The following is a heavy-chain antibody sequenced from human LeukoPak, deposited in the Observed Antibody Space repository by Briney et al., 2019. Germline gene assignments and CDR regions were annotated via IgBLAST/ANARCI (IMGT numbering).Heavy chain of an antibody. J-gene: IGHJ4*02. CDR2: ISAYNGNT. D-gene: IGHD5-12*01. Sequence: ASVNVSCTASGYTFTIYDISWVRQAPGQGLELMGWISAYNGNTKYAQKLHGRVTMTTDTSTSTAYMELRSLRSDDTAVYYCARWSGYDSAAYWGQGTLVTVSS. V-gene: IGHV1-18*01. CDR1: GYTFTIYD. CDR3: ARWSGYDSAAY.